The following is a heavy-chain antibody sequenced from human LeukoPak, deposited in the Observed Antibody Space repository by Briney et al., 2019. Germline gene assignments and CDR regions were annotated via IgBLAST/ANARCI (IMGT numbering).Heavy chain of an antibody. D-gene: IGHD2-2*01. Sequence: ASVKVSCKASGYTFTGYYMHWVRQAPGQGLEWMGWINPNSGGTNYAQKFQGRVTMTRDTPISTAYMELSRLRSDDTAVYYCARVDIPAATSRWEWGQGTLVTVSS. CDR2: INPNSGGT. CDR3: ARVDIPAATSRWE. CDR1: GYTFTGYY. V-gene: IGHV1-2*02. J-gene: IGHJ4*02.